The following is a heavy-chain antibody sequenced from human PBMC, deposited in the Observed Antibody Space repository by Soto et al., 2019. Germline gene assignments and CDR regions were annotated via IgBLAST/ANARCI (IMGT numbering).Heavy chain of an antibody. CDR2: ISGSGGST. J-gene: IGHJ4*02. CDR3: AKGALGSSSWYDFDY. V-gene: IGHV3-23*01. D-gene: IGHD6-13*01. CDR1: GFTFNNYA. Sequence: EVQLLESGGGLVQPGGSLRLSCAASGFTFNNYAMNWLRQAPGKGLEWVSSISGSGGSTYYADSVKGRFTISRDNSKNTLYRQMNSLRAEDTAVYYCAKGALGSSSWYDFDYWGQGTLVTVSS.